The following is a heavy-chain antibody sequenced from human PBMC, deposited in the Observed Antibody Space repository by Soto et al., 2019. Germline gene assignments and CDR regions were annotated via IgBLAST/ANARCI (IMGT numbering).Heavy chain of an antibody. V-gene: IGHV3-66*04. CDR2: IYSGGGI. CDR3: ATPPSVGV. CDR1: GFTVSNNY. Sequence: EVQLLESGGALVQPGGSLRLSCAASGFTVSNNYIIWVRQAPGKGLEWVSLIYSGGGIYYADSVRGRFTISRDSSKNTLYLQMTGLRVEDTAVYYCATPPSVGVWGQGATVTVAS. J-gene: IGHJ6*02.